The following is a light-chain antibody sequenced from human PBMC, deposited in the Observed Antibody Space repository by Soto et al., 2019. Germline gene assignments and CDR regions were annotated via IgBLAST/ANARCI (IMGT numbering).Light chain of an antibody. J-gene: IGLJ1*01. CDR3: SSYTRSSTL. CDR2: EVS. CDR1: SSDVGGYNY. V-gene: IGLV2-14*01. Sequence: QSVLTQPASVSGSPGQSITISCTGTSSDVGGYNYVSWYQQHPGKAPKLMIYEVSNRPSGVSNRFSGSKSGNTASLAISGLQAEDEADYYCSSYTRSSTLFGTGTQLT.